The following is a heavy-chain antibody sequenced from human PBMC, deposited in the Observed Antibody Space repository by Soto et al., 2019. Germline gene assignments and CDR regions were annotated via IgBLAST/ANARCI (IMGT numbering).Heavy chain of an antibody. Sequence: PGGSLRLSCAASGFTFSSYAMSWVRQAPGKGLEWVSAISGSGGSTYYADSVKGRFTISRDNSKNTLYLQMNSLRAEDTAVYYCGTLGPHDTIFGVVIIYGMDVWGQGPNVTVYS. J-gene: IGHJ6*02. CDR3: GTLGPHDTIFGVVIIYGMDV. CDR1: GFTFSSYA. CDR2: ISGSGGST. D-gene: IGHD3-3*01. V-gene: IGHV3-23*01.